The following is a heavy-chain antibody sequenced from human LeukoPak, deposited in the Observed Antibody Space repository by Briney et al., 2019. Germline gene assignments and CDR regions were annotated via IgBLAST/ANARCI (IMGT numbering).Heavy chain of an antibody. D-gene: IGHD3-22*01. V-gene: IGHV4-30-4*01. J-gene: IGHJ6*02. Sequence: PSQTLSLTCTVSGGSISSADNYWSWIRQPPGKGLEWIGYIYHSGTTDCNPSLKSRITISVDMSKNQFYLKLSSVTAADTAVYYCARDRVYYYDSSGYYSLTGYYYGMDVWGQGTTVTVSS. CDR3: ARDRVYYYDSSGYYSLTGYYYGMDV. CDR1: GGSISSADNY. CDR2: IYHSGTT.